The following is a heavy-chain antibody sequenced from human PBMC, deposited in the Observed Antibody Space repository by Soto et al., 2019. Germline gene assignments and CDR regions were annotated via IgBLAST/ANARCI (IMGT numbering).Heavy chain of an antibody. CDR2: IIPIFGTA. Sequence: QVQLVQSGAEVKKPGSSVKVSCKASGGTFSSYAISWVRKAPGQGLEWMGGIIPIFGTANYAQKLQGRVTITADESTSTAYMELSSLRSEDTAVYYCATSIAARQNYYYGMDVWGQGTTVTVSS. V-gene: IGHV1-69*12. CDR3: ATSIAARQNYYYGMDV. D-gene: IGHD6-6*01. CDR1: GGTFSSYA. J-gene: IGHJ6*02.